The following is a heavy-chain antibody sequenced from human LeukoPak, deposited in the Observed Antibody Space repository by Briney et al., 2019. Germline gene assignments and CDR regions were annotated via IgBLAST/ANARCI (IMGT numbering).Heavy chain of an antibody. J-gene: IGHJ4*02. Sequence: PGGSLRLSCAASGFSFDTYALSWVRQAPGRGLEWVSGIRSGGSSTYYADSVKGRFTMSRDNSKNTLYLQMNSLRAEDTAVYYCAREINWGQGTLVTVSS. CDR1: GFSFDTYA. D-gene: IGHD3-16*01. V-gene: IGHV3-23*01. CDR2: IRSGGSST. CDR3: AREIN.